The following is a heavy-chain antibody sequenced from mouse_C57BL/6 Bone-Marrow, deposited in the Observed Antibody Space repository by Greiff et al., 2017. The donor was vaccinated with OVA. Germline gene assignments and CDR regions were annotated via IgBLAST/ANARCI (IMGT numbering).Heavy chain of an antibody. CDR2: IRNKANNHAT. Sequence: EVQLVESGGGLVQPGGSMKLSCAASGFTFSDAWMDWVRQSPEKGLEWVAEIRNKANNHATYYAESVKGRFTISRDDSKSSVYLQMNSLRAEDTGIYYCTRRMGRNYFDYWGQGTTLTVSS. J-gene: IGHJ2*01. V-gene: IGHV6-6*01. CDR1: GFTFSDAW. D-gene: IGHD2-3*01. CDR3: TRRMGRNYFDY.